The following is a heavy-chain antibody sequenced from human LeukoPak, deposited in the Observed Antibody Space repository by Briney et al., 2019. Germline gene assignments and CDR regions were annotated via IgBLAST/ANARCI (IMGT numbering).Heavy chain of an antibody. CDR3: ARGRNAYDYVWRYYFDY. J-gene: IGHJ4*02. Sequence: SETLSLTCTVSGYSISSGYHWGWIRQPPGKGLEWIGSIYHSGSTNYNPSLKSRVTISVDTSKNQFSLKLSSVTAADTAVYYCARGRNAYDYVWRYYFDYWGQGTLVTVSS. D-gene: IGHD3-16*01. V-gene: IGHV4-38-2*02. CDR2: IYHSGST. CDR1: GYSISSGYH.